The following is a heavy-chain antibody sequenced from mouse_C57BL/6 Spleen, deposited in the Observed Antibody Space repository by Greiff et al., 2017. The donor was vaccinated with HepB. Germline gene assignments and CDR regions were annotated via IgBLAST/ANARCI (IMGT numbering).Heavy chain of an antibody. CDR2: IHPNSGST. Sequence: VQLQQPGAELVKPGASVKLSCKASGYTFTSYWMHWVKQRPGQGLEWIGMIHPNSGSTNYNEKFKSKATLTVDKSSSTAYMQLSSLTSEDSAVYYCARLYGYDEAYWGQGTLVTVSA. V-gene: IGHV1-64*01. J-gene: IGHJ3*01. D-gene: IGHD2-2*01. CDR1: GYTFTSYW. CDR3: ARLYGYDEAY.